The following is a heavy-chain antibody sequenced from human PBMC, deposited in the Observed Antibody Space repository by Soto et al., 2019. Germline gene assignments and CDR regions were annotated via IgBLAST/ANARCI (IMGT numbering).Heavy chain of an antibody. V-gene: IGHV3-23*01. CDR1: GFTFSSYA. J-gene: IGHJ2*01. CDR2: ISGSGGST. CDR3: AKDGVYDYIWGSYGWYFDL. Sequence: EVQLLESGGGLVQPGGSLRLSCAASGFTFSSYAMSWVRQAPGKGLEWVSAISGSGGSTYYADSVKGRFTISRDNSKNTLYLQMNSLRAEDTAVYYCAKDGVYDYIWGSYGWYFDLWCRGTLVTVSS. D-gene: IGHD3-16*01.